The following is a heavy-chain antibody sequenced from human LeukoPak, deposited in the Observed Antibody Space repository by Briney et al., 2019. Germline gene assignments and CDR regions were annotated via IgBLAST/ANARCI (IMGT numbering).Heavy chain of an antibody. Sequence: SETLSLTCTVSGGSISSYYWSWIRQPPGKGLEWIGYIYYSGSTNYSPSLKSRVTISVDTSKNQFSLKLSSVTAADTAVYYCASAVGAKDAFDIWGQGTMVTVSS. J-gene: IGHJ3*02. V-gene: IGHV4-59*01. D-gene: IGHD1-26*01. CDR2: IYYSGST. CDR1: GGSISSYY. CDR3: ASAVGAKDAFDI.